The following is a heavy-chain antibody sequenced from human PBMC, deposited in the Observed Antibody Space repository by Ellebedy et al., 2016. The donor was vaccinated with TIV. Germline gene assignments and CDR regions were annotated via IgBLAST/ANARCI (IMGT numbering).Heavy chain of an antibody. CDR3: ARDGVVGSYMDAFDI. J-gene: IGHJ3*02. V-gene: IGHV3-21*01. Sequence: GGSLRLXXAASGFTFSSYSMNWVRQAPGKGLEWVSSISSSSSYIYYADSVKGRFTISRDNAKNSLYLQMNSLRAEDTAAYYCARDGVVGSYMDAFDIWGQGTMVTVSS. CDR1: GFTFSSYS. CDR2: ISSSSSYI. D-gene: IGHD1-26*01.